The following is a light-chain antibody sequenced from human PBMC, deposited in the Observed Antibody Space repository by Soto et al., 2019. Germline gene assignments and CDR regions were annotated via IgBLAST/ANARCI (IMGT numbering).Light chain of an antibody. CDR1: QSVLYSPNNKNY. Sequence: DIVMTQSPDSLAVSLGERATINCKSSQSVLYSPNNKNYLAWYQQKPGQPPKLLGYWASIRESGVPDRLRGRGSETDFTLTINSLQADDVAVYYCQQYIHAPQTFGQGTKVEIK. CDR2: WAS. J-gene: IGKJ1*01. V-gene: IGKV4-1*01. CDR3: QQYIHAPQT.